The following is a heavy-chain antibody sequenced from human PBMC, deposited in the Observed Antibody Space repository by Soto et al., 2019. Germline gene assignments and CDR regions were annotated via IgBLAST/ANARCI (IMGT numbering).Heavy chain of an antibody. CDR2: ISAYNGNT. J-gene: IGHJ3*02. Sequence: ASVKVSCKASGYTFTSYGISWVRQAPGEGLEWMGWISAYNGNTNYAQKLQGRVTMTTDTSTSTAYMELRSLRSDDTAVYYCARDLGIQLWRGDAFDIWGQGTMVTVS. CDR1: GYTFTSYG. V-gene: IGHV1-18*01. CDR3: ARDLGIQLWRGDAFDI. D-gene: IGHD5-18*01.